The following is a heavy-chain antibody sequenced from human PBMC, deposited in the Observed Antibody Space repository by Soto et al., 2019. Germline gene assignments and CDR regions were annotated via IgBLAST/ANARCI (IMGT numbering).Heavy chain of an antibody. Sequence: QVQLVESGGGVVQPGRSLRLSCAASGFTFSSYGMHWVRQAPGKGLEWVAVIWYDGSNKYYADSVKGRFTISRDNSKNTLYLQRNSLRAEDTAVYYCARELGGLEPYYGMDVWGQGTTVTVSS. CDR2: IWYDGSNK. V-gene: IGHV3-33*01. J-gene: IGHJ6*02. CDR1: GFTFSSYG. D-gene: IGHD1-1*01. CDR3: ARELGGLEPYYGMDV.